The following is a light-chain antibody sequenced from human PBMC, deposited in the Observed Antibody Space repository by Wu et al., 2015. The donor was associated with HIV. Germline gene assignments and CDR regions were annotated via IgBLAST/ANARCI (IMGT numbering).Light chain of an antibody. CDR2: AAS. Sequence: DTLLTQSPSFLSASVGDRLTVTCRASQGISNYLAWYQQKPGTAPKLLIYAASTLQTGVPLRFSGRGSGTEFTLSISSLQPEDSATYFCQQLNTYPWTFGQGTTVEVK. CDR3: QQLNTYPWT. CDR1: QGISNY. J-gene: IGKJ1*01. V-gene: IGKV1-9*01.